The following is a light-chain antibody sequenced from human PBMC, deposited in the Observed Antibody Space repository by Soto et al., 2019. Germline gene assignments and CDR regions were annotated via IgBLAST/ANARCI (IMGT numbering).Light chain of an antibody. J-gene: IGKJ1*01. CDR2: GAS. Sequence: EIVMTQSPATLSVSPGERVTLSCRASQSVSSNLAWYQQKPGQAPRLLIYGASTRATGIPARFSGSGSGTEFTLTISSLQSEDVAVYYCQQYNNWPPWTFGQGTKVEIK. CDR1: QSVSSN. CDR3: QQYNNWPPWT. V-gene: IGKV3-15*01.